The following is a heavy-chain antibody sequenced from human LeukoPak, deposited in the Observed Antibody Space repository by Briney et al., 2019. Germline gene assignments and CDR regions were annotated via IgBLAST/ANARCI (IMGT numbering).Heavy chain of an antibody. Sequence: GRSLRLSCAASGFTFDDYAMHWVRHAPGKGLEWVSGISWNSGSIGYADSVKGRFTISRDNAKNSLYLQMNSLRAEDTALYYCAKASHYYGMDVWGQGTTVTVSS. J-gene: IGHJ6*02. D-gene: IGHD3-9*01. V-gene: IGHV3-9*01. CDR1: GFTFDDYA. CDR2: ISWNSGSI. CDR3: AKASHYYGMDV.